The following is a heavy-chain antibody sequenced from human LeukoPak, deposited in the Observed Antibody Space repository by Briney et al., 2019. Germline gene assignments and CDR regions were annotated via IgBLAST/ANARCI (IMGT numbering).Heavy chain of an antibody. D-gene: IGHD2-2*01. CDR2: ISGSGGST. V-gene: IGHV3-23*01. J-gene: IGHJ6*02. Sequence: GGSLRLSCAASGFTFSSYAMSWVRQAPGEGLEWVSAISGSGGSTYYADSVKGRFTISRDNSKNTLYLQMNSLRAEDTAVYYCAKAGSRAYYYYGMDVWGQGTTVTVSS. CDR3: AKAGSRAYYYYGMDV. CDR1: GFTFSSYA.